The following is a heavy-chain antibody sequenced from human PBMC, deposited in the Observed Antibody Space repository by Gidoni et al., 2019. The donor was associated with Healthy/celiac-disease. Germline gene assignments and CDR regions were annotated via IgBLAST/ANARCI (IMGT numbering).Heavy chain of an antibody. CDR2: INSDGSST. CDR3: ARDGGTMVRGDYGMDV. J-gene: IGHJ6*02. V-gene: IGHV3-74*01. Sequence: EVQLVESGGGLVQPGGSLRLSCAASGFTFGSYWMHWVRQAPGKGLAWVSRINSDGSSTSYADSVKGRFTISRDNAKNTLYLQMNSLRAEDTAVYYCARDGGTMVRGDYGMDVWGQGTTVTVSS. D-gene: IGHD3-10*01. CDR1: GFTFGSYW.